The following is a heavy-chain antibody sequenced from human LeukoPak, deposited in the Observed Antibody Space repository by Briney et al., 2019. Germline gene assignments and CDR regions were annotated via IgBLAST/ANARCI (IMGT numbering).Heavy chain of an antibody. CDR1: GFTFSSYW. CDR2: INSDGSSI. Sequence: GGSLRLSCAAAGFTFSSYWMHWVRQAPGKGLVWVSRINSDGSSITYADSVRGRFTISRDNAENTLYLQMNSLRVEDTAVYYCAREGRVSGYDFDCWGQGTLVTVSS. D-gene: IGHD5-12*01. CDR3: AREGRVSGYDFDC. V-gene: IGHV3-74*03. J-gene: IGHJ4*02.